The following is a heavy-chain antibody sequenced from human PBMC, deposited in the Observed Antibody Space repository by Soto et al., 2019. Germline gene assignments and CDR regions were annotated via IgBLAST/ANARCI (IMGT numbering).Heavy chain of an antibody. CDR1: GFTFSSSE. V-gene: IGHV3-48*03. J-gene: IGHJ4*02. CDR3: AKGNSPVDVY. Sequence: GGSLRLSCAASGFTFSSSEMNWVRQAPGKCLEWVSYITSSGSSTYYADSVKGRFTISRDNAKNSLYLQMNSLRAEDTAVYYCAKGNSPVDVYWGQGXLVTVYS. CDR2: ITSSGSST. D-gene: IGHD2-21*01.